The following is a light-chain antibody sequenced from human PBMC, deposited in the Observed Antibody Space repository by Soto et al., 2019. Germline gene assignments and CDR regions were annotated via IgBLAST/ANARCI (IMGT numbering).Light chain of an antibody. J-gene: IGLJ2*01. CDR3: ASHAGRKNII. V-gene: IGLV2-8*01. Sequence: QSALTQPPSASGSPGRSVTISCTGTSSDIGGYNYVSWYQQHPGKAPKLMIYEVNKRPSGVPDSFSGSKSGNTASLTVSGLQAEDEADYYCASHAGRKNIIFGGGTQLTVL. CDR2: EVN. CDR1: SSDIGGYNY.